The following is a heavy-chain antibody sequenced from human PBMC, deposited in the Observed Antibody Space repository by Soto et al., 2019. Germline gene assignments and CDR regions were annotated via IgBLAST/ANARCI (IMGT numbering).Heavy chain of an antibody. CDR1: GGTFSSYA. D-gene: IGHD3-3*01. Sequence: QVQLVQSGAEVKKPGSSVKVSCKASGGTFSSYAISWVRQAPGQGLEWMGGIIPIFGTANYAQKFQGRVTITADESTSTAYMELSSLRSEDTSVYYCASGRTYYDFWSGSHYGMDVWGQGTTVTVSS. V-gene: IGHV1-69*01. J-gene: IGHJ6*02. CDR2: IIPIFGTA. CDR3: ASGRTYYDFWSGSHYGMDV.